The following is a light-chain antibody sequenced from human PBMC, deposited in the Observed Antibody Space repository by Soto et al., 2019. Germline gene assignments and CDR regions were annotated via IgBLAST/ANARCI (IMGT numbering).Light chain of an antibody. CDR2: GTS. CDR1: QSVDSSY. Sequence: ENVWTQSPGTLSLSPGERATLSCRASQSVDSSYLAWYQQKPGQAPRLLIYGTSSRATGIPDRFSGSGSGTDFTLTINRLEPEDFAVYYCQQYAGSLYTFGQGTKLEIK. CDR3: QQYAGSLYT. V-gene: IGKV3-20*01. J-gene: IGKJ2*01.